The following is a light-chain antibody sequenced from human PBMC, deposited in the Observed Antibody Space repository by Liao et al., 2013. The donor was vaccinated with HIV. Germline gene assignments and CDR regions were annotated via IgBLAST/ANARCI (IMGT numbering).Light chain of an antibody. CDR1: RVEDKY. CDR2: QDS. Sequence: YELTQSPSMSVSPGQTVTISCSGHRVEDKYVCWHQQRPGQSPILVIYQDSKRPSGIPERFSGSNSGNTATLTITETQTMDDADYYCQTWDNTTEVFGSGTHLTVL. CDR3: QTWDNTTEV. J-gene: IGLJ1*01. V-gene: IGLV3-1*01.